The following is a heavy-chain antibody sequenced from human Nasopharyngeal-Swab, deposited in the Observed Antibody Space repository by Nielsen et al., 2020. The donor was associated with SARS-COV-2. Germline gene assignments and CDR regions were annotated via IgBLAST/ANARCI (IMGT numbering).Heavy chain of an antibody. V-gene: IGHV3-11*01. D-gene: IGHD3-22*01. Sequence: GESLKISCAASGFTFSDYYMAWVRQAPGKGLEWLSYISTSGRTTDSADSVKGRFTISRDNANNLLFLQMNSLRSDDTAVYYCAREYYYDSSGYYPMDVWGQGTTVTVSS. CDR1: GFTFSDYY. CDR3: AREYYYDSSGYYPMDV. CDR2: ISTSGRTT. J-gene: IGHJ6*02.